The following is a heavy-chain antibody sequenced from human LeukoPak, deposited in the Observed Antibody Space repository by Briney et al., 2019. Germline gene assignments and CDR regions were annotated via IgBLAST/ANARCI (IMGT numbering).Heavy chain of an antibody. CDR2: ISSSTRTI. Sequence: GGSLRLSCAASGFTFSDYYMSWIRQAPGKGLGWVSYISSSTRTIYYADSVKGRFTISRDNAKNSLYLQMNNLRDEDTAVYYCARDWPRDGYHEIFEYWGQGTLVTVSS. D-gene: IGHD5-24*01. CDR3: ARDWPRDGYHEIFEY. CDR1: GFTFSDYY. V-gene: IGHV3-11*04. J-gene: IGHJ4*02.